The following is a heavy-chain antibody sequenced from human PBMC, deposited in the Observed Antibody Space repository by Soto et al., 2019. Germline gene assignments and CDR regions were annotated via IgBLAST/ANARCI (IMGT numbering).Heavy chain of an antibody. CDR1: GFTFSSYG. J-gene: IGHJ4*02. CDR3: ARDPEPIVVVPAAIGTYFDY. D-gene: IGHD2-2*02. CDR2: IWYDGSNK. Sequence: GGSLRLSCAASGFTFSSYGMHWVRQAPGKGLEWVAVIWYDGSNKYYADSVKGRFTISRDNSKNTLYLQMNSLRAEDTAVYYCARDPEPIVVVPAAIGTYFDYWGQGTLVTVSS. V-gene: IGHV3-33*01.